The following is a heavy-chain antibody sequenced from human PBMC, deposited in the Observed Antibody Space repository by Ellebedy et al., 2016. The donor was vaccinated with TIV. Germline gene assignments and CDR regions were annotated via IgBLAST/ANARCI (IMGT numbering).Heavy chain of an antibody. Sequence: MPSETLSLTCAVYGVSFSGNYWTWIRQPPGKGLEWIAEINHRESTNHNPSLKSRVTVSVDTSKNQFSLKLNSMTAADTDVYYCARSPVPAARGVGWFDPWGQGTLVTVSS. V-gene: IGHV4-34*01. J-gene: IGHJ5*02. CDR1: GVSFSGNY. CDR3: ARSPVPAARGVGWFDP. CDR2: INHREST. D-gene: IGHD2-2*01.